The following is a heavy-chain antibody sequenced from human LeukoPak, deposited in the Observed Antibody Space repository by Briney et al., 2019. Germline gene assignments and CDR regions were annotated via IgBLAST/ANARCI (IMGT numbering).Heavy chain of an antibody. CDR1: GGSISSSSYY. Sequence: SETLSLTCTVSGGSISSSSYYWGWIRQPPGKGLEWIGSIYYSGSTCYNPSLKSRVTISVDTSKNQFSLKLSSVTAADTAVYYCARVGCSGGSCYRSRGAFDIWGQGTMVTVSS. CDR2: IYYSGST. J-gene: IGHJ3*02. V-gene: IGHV4-39*07. D-gene: IGHD2-15*01. CDR3: ARVGCSGGSCYRSRGAFDI.